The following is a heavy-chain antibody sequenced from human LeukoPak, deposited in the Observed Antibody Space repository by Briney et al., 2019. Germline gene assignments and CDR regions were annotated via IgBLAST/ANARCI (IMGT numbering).Heavy chain of an antibody. CDR3: ARDGGSSTMEPTGGYYYYGMDV. J-gene: IGHJ6*02. V-gene: IGHV3-53*01. CDR1: GFTVSRNY. CDR2: TYSDGST. D-gene: IGHD1-1*01. Sequence: GGSLRLYCAASGFTVSRNYMSWVRQAPGKGMEWVSLTYSDGSTSYTDSVKGRFTISRDNSKNTLSLQLNSLRAEDTAVYYCARDGGSSTMEPTGGYYYYGMDVWGQGTTVTVSS.